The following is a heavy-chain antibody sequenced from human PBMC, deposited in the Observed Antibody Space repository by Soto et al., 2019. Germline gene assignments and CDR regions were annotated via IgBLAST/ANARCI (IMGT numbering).Heavy chain of an antibody. CDR2: IYYSGTS. Sequence: SETLSLTCTVSGGSISDDTYYWGWIRQPPGKGLEWIGSIYYSGTSSYNPSLKSRVTMSVDTSKKQLSLRLSSVTAADTAVYYCARLHCDSPNCVPLDPWGQGTLVTVSS. CDR1: GGSISDDTYY. V-gene: IGHV4-39*01. CDR3: ARLHCDSPNCVPLDP. D-gene: IGHD2-2*01. J-gene: IGHJ5*02.